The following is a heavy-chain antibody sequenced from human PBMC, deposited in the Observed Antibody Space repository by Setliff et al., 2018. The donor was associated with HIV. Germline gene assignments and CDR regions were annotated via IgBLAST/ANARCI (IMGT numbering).Heavy chain of an antibody. CDR1: GYSFTTLW. J-gene: IGHJ4*02. CDR2: VFPDDSDT. V-gene: IGHV5-51*01. Sequence: PGESLKISCQASGYSFTTLWIAWVRQMPGKGLEWMGMVFPDDSDTRYSPSFQGQVSMSADKSINTAYLQWGSLKASDTAVYYCARSMGFKATTRLDFWGPGTLVTVSS. CDR3: ARSMGFKATTRLDF. D-gene: IGHD3-10*01.